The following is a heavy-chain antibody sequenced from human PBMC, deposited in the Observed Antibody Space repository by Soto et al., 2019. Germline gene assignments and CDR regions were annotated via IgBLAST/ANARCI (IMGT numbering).Heavy chain of an antibody. CDR1: GFTFSSYA. Sequence: GGSLRLSCAASGFTFSSYAMSWVRQAPGKGLEWVSAISGSGGSTYYADSVKGRFTISRDNSKNTLYLQMNSLRAEDTAVYYCAKDHCSSTSCYYPAYFDYWGQGTLVTVSS. V-gene: IGHV3-23*01. D-gene: IGHD2-2*01. CDR3: AKDHCSSTSCYYPAYFDY. J-gene: IGHJ4*02. CDR2: ISGSGGST.